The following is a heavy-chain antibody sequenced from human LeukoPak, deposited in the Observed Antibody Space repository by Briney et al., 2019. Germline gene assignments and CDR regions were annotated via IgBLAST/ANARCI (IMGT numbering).Heavy chain of an antibody. D-gene: IGHD6-6*01. CDR3: ARVGYSSSSGAFDI. V-gene: IGHV4-59*12. Sequence: PSETLSLTCTVSGGSISSYYWSWIRQPPGKGLEWIGYIYYSGSTNYNPSLKSRVTISVDTSKNQFSLKLSSVTAADTAVYYCARVGYSSSSGAFDIWGQGTMVTVSS. CDR1: GGSISSYY. CDR2: IYYSGST. J-gene: IGHJ3*02.